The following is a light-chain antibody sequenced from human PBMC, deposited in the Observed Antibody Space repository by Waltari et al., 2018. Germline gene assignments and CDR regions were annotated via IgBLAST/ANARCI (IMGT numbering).Light chain of an antibody. V-gene: IGKV1-39*01. CDR3: QQSYSSPYT. CDR1: QTISSH. CDR2: AAS. J-gene: IGKJ2*01. Sequence: IQMTQSPSSLSASVEDRVTITCRASQTISSHLNWYQQKPGKAPKLLIYAASSLHSGVPSRFSGSGSGTDFTLTIRSLQPEDFATYYCQQSYSSPYTFGQGTKVEIK.